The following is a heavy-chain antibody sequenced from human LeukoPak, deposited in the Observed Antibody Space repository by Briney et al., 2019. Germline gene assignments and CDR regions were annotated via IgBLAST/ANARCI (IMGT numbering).Heavy chain of an antibody. Sequence: KPSETLSLTCSVSGGSVNTYYWSWIPQPPGKGLEWIGYVYYTGSTNYNPSLKSRVTIFEDKSKNQFSLRLSSVTVADTAVYYCARHFAYSSSSYFDYWGQGNLVTVSS. D-gene: IGHD6-6*01. J-gene: IGHJ4*02. CDR1: GGSVNTYY. V-gene: IGHV4-59*08. CDR2: VYYTGST. CDR3: ARHFAYSSSSYFDY.